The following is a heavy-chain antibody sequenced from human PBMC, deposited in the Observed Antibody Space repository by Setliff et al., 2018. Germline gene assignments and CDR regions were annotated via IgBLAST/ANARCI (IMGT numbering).Heavy chain of an antibody. CDR2: INAANGNT. CDR1: GYTFTSYG. CDR3: ARSPAVLGIVYLDP. V-gene: IGHV1-3*01. D-gene: IGHD2-15*01. J-gene: IGHJ5*02. Sequence: ASVKVSCKASGYTFTSYGVHWVRQAPGQRLEWMGWINAANGNTKYSQKFQGRVTITRDTSASTLYMELSSLRTEDTAVYYCARSPAVLGIVYLDPWGQGTLVTVSS.